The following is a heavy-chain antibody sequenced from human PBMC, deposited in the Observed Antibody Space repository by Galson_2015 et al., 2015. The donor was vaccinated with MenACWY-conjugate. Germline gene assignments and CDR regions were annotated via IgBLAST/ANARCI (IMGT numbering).Heavy chain of an antibody. V-gene: IGHV5-51*01. Sequence: QSGAEVKKPGESLQISCKGTGYSFPNYWIAWVRQMPGKGLEWMGLIDPVDSNTRYSPSFQGQVTISADKSISTAYLQWTSLRASDTAMYYCTRHPPGGRGMDLWGPGTPVTVSS. CDR2: IDPVDSNT. D-gene: IGHD3-10*01. CDR1: GYSFPNYW. J-gene: IGHJ6*02. CDR3: TRHPPGGRGMDL.